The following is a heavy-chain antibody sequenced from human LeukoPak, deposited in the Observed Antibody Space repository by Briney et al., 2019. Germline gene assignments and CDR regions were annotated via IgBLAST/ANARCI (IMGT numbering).Heavy chain of an antibody. V-gene: IGHV3-66*01. Sequence: PGGSLRLSCVASGFTFSDYHINWVRQAPGKGLEWVSVIYSGGSTYYADSVKGRFTISRDNSKNTLYLQMNSLRAEDTAVYYCARDRPWYYGMDVWGQGTTVTVSS. CDR3: ARDRPWYYGMDV. CDR1: GFTFSDYH. J-gene: IGHJ6*02. CDR2: IYSGGST.